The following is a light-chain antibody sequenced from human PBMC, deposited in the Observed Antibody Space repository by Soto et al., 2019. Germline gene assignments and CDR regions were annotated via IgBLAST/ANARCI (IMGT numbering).Light chain of an antibody. CDR1: QSVMSNY. J-gene: IGKJ1*01. CDR3: QQFGASLTWT. Sequence: VFTLSPIARSHSPRSGRTPSLXXXQSVMSNYLSWYQQKPGQPPRLLIYGASSRATGIPDRFSGSGSGTDFTLTISRLEPEDFAVYYCQQFGASLTWTFGQGTKVDIK. V-gene: IGKV3-20*01. CDR2: GAS.